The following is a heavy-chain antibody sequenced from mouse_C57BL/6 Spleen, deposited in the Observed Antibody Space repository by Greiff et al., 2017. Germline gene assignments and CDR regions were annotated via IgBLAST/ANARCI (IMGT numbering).Heavy chain of an antibody. V-gene: IGHV3-6*01. CDR3: ASRTVVADY. CDR2: ISYDGSN. J-gene: IGHJ2*01. D-gene: IGHD1-1*01. CDR1: GYSITSGYY. Sequence: EVKLQESGPGLVKPSQSLSLTCSVTGYSITSGYYWNWIRQFPGNKLEWMGYISYDGSNNYNPSLKNRISITRDTSKNQFFLKLNSVTTEDTATYYCASRTVVADYWGQGTTLTVSS.